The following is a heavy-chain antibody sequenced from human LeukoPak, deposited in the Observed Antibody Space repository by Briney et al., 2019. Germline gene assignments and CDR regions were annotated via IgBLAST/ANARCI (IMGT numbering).Heavy chain of an antibody. CDR3: AKRGVVIRVILVGFHKEAYYFDS. D-gene: IGHD2-21*01. CDR2: ISGSGGST. CDR1: GITLSNYG. Sequence: GSLRLSCAVSGITLSNYGMSWVRQAPGKGLEWVAGISGSGGSTNYADSVKGRFTIPRDNPKNTLYLQLNSLRVEDTAVYFCAKRGVVIRVILVGFHKEAYYFDSWGQGALVTVSS. V-gene: IGHV3-23*01. J-gene: IGHJ4*02.